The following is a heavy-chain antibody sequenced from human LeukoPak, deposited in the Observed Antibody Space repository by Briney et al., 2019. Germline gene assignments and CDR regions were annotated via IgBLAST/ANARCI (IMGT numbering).Heavy chain of an antibody. D-gene: IGHD2-15*01. CDR2: IYSGGST. CDR3: AREYCSGGSCYFDY. CDR1: GFTFSSNY. V-gene: IGHV3-53*01. Sequence: GGSLRLSCAASGFTFSSNYMSWVRQAPGKGLEWVSVIYSGGSTYYADSVKGRFTISRDNSKNTLYLQMNSLRSGDTAVYYCAREYCSGGSCYFDYWGQGTLVTVSS. J-gene: IGHJ4*02.